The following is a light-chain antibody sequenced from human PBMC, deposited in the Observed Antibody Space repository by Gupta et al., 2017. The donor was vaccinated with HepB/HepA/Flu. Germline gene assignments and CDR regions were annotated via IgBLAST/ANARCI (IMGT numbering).Light chain of an antibody. CDR1: QSVLYSSNNKNY. J-gene: IGKJ4*01. V-gene: IGKV4-1*01. Sequence: VTTQSPDSLAVSLGERATINCNSSQSVLYSSNNKNYLAWYQQKPGQPPKLLIYWASTRESGVPDRFSGSGSGTDFTLTISSLQAEDVAVYYCQQDYSTPLTFGGGTKVEIK. CDR3: QQDYSTPLT. CDR2: WAS.